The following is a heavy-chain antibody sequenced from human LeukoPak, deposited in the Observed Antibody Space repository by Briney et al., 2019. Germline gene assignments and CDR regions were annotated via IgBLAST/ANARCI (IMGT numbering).Heavy chain of an antibody. Sequence: PSETLSLTCAVYGGSFSGYYWSWIRQPAGKGLEWIGRIYTSGSTNYNPSLKSRVTISVDTSKNRFSLKLSSVTAADTAVYYCARDLPRYYYYMDVWGKGTTVTISS. CDR1: GGSFSGYY. CDR3: ARDLPRYYYYMDV. CDR2: IYTSGST. J-gene: IGHJ6*03. V-gene: IGHV4-4*07.